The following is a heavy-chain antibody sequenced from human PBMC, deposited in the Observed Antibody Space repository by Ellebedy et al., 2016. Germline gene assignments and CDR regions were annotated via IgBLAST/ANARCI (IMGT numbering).Heavy chain of an antibody. CDR2: ISGSSSHT. V-gene: IGHV3-11*06. D-gene: IGHD5-18*01. J-gene: IGHJ4*02. CDR1: GLSFSDYY. Sequence: GESLKISCAASGLSFSDYYMNWIRQAPGKGLEWVSYISGSSSHTNYADSVKGRFTISRDNTKNSLYLQMNSLRAEDTAVYYCARDPDTAAKIDYWGQGTLVTVSS. CDR3: ARDPDTAAKIDY.